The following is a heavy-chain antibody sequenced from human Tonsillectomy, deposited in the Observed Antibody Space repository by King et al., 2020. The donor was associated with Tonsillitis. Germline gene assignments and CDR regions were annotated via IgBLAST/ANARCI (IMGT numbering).Heavy chain of an antibody. J-gene: IGHJ6*02. CDR2: IYPGDSDT. CDR3: ARHVVNYDNLTGYWPYHYYGMDV. CDR1: VYSFTSYW. Sequence: QLVQSGAEVKKPGESLKISCQGSVYSFTSYWIGWVRQMPGKGLEWMGIIYPGDSDTRYSPSFQGQVTVSADKSISTAYLQWSSLKASDTAKYYCARHVVNYDNLTGYWPYHYYGMDVWGQGTPVTVSS. D-gene: IGHD3-9*01. V-gene: IGHV5-51*01.